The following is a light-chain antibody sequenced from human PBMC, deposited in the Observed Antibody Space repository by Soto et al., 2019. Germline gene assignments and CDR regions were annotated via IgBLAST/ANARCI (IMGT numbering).Light chain of an antibody. J-gene: IGKJ1*01. Sequence: EIVLTQSPGTLSLSPGERATLSCRASQSVSSSYLAWYQQKPGQAPRLLIYGASSRATGIPARFSGSGSGTDFTLTISRLEPEDFAVYYCQKYGSSPTWTFGQGTKVDIK. CDR2: GAS. V-gene: IGKV3-20*01. CDR3: QKYGSSPTWT. CDR1: QSVSSSY.